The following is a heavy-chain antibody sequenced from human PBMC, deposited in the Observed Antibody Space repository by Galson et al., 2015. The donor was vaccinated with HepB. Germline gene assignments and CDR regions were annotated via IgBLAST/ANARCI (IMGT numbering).Heavy chain of an antibody. CDR2: IYYGGTT. J-gene: IGHJ6*02. V-gene: IGHV4-39*01. CDR3: ARQQQLAPCMDV. D-gene: IGHD6-13*01. CDR1: GDSITSSGYY. Sequence: SETLSLTCTVSGDSITSSGYYWGWVRQPPGKGLEWIASIYYGGTTYHNPSLKSRVTISVDTSKNQFSLNLNSVTAADTSVYYCARQQQLAPCMDVWGQGTTVTVSS.